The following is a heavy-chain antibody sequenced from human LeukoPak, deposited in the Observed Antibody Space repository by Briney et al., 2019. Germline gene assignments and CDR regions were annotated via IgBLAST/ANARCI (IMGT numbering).Heavy chain of an antibody. CDR3: ARDGKISPYSGMDV. J-gene: IGHJ6*02. V-gene: IGHV4-59*02. Sequence: SETLSLTCTVSGGSVSYYYWSWIRHPPGKGLEWIGYIYYSGSTDYNPSLKSRVTISIDTSNNQFSLELTSVTAADTAVYYCARDGKISPYSGMDVWGQGITVAVSS. CDR1: GGSVSYYY. D-gene: IGHD1-26*01. CDR2: IYYSGST.